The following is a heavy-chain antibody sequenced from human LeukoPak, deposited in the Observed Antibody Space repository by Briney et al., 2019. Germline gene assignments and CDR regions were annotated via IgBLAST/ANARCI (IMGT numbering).Heavy chain of an antibody. J-gene: IGHJ4*02. Sequence: GGSLRLSCAASGFTFDDYGMSWVRQAPGKGLEWVSGINWNGGSTGYADSVKGRFTISRDNAKNSLYLQMNSLRAENTALYYCAKSDGYSSGWYDYWGQGTLVTVSS. CDR2: INWNGGST. V-gene: IGHV3-20*04. CDR3: AKSDGYSSGWYDY. D-gene: IGHD6-19*01. CDR1: GFTFDDYG.